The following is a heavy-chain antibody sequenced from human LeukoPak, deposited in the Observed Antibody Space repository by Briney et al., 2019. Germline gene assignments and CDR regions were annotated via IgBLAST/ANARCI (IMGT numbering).Heavy chain of an antibody. J-gene: IGHJ4*02. Sequence: GGSLRLSCAASGFTVSSNYMSWVRQAPGKGLEWVSVINTGGNTYYADSVKGRFTLSRDNSRNTLYLQMNSLRADDTAIYYCARRYSTAWTHEHWGQGTLVTVSS. CDR2: INTGGNT. CDR3: ARRYSTAWTHEH. V-gene: IGHV3-66*04. CDR1: GFTVSSNY. D-gene: IGHD6-19*01.